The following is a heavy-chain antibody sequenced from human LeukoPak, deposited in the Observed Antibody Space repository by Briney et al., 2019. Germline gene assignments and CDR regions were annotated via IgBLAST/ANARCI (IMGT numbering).Heavy chain of an antibody. D-gene: IGHD3-10*01. V-gene: IGHV4-39*01. Sequence: SETLSLTCTVSGGSISSSSYYWGWIRQPPGKGLEWIGSIYYSGSTYYNPSLKSRVTISVDTSKNQFSLKLSSVTAADTAVYYCARQGTMVRGVIDYWGRGTLVTVSS. CDR2: IYYSGST. CDR1: GGSISSSSYY. CDR3: ARQGTMVRGVIDY. J-gene: IGHJ4*02.